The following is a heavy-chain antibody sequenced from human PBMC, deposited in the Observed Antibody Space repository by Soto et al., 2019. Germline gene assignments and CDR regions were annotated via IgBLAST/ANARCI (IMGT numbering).Heavy chain of an antibody. V-gene: IGHV3-23*01. CDR1: GFTFSSYA. CDR3: AKDVKTTVVRAYDY. Sequence: EVQLLESGGGLVQPGGSLRLSCAASGFTFSSYAMTWVRQAPGKGPEWVSVISNTGSTTYYADSVKGRFTISWDNSKNTLYLQMNSLRDEDTAVYYCAKDVKTTVVRAYDYWGQGTLVTVSS. CDR2: ISNTGSTT. D-gene: IGHD4-4*01. J-gene: IGHJ4*02.